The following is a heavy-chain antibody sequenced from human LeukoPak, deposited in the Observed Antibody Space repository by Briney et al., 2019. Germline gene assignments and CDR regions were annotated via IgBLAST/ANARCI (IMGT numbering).Heavy chain of an antibody. V-gene: IGHV4-34*01. D-gene: IGHD6-13*01. CDR3: ARGRSSSWYGYYYCYGMDV. Sequence: SETLSLTCAVYGGSFSGYYWSWIRQPPGKGLEWIGEINHSGSTNYNPSLKSRVTISVDTSKNQFSLKLSSVTAADTAVYYCARGRSSSWYGYYYCYGMDVRGQGTTVTVSS. CDR1: GGSFSGYY. J-gene: IGHJ6*02. CDR2: INHSGST.